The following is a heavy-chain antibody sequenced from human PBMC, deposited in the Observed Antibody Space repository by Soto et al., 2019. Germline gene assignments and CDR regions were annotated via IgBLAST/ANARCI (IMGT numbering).Heavy chain of an antibody. V-gene: IGHV1-18*01. D-gene: IGHD3-3*01. J-gene: IGHJ4*02. CDR1: GYTFTSYG. CDR2: ISAYNGNT. Sequence: GASVKVSCKASGYTFTSYGISWVRQAPGQGLEWMGWISAYNGNTNYAQKLQGRVTMTTDTSTSTAYMELRSLRSDDTAVYYCARVSGIRFLEWFPTYYFDYWGQGTLVTVSS. CDR3: ARVSGIRFLEWFPTYYFDY.